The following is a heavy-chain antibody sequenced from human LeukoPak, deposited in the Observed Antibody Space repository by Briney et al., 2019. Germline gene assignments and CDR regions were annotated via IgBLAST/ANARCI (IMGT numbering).Heavy chain of an antibody. J-gene: IGHJ5*02. CDR3: ARGTQDYDFWSGYYRYNWFDP. CDR1: GGSISSGGYY. V-gene: IGHV4-31*03. D-gene: IGHD3-3*01. CDR2: IYYSGST. Sequence: PSQTLSLTCTVSGGSISSGGYYWSWIRQHPGKGLEWIGYIYYSGSTYYNPSLKSRVTISVDTSKNQFSLKLSSVTAADTAVYYCARGTQDYDFWSGYYRYNWFDPWGQGTLVTVSS.